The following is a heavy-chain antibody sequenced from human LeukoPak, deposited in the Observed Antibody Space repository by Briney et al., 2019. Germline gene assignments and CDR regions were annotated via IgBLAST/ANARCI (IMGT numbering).Heavy chain of an antibody. CDR2: ISSSSTYI. V-gene: IGHV3-21*01. D-gene: IGHD3-16*01. Sequence: GGSLRLSCAASGFTFSSFSMDWVRQAPGKGLEWVSSISSSSTYIYYADSVKGRFTISRDNAKNSLYLQMNSLRADETAVYYCAPGPPYVTWGQGTLVTVSS. CDR1: GFTFSSFS. CDR3: APGPPYVT. J-gene: IGHJ5*02.